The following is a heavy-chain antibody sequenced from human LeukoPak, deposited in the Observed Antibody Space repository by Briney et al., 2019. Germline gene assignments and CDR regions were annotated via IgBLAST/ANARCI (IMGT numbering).Heavy chain of an antibody. D-gene: IGHD1-26*01. CDR2: IYYSGST. J-gene: IGHJ4*02. V-gene: IGHV4-39*01. Sequence: PSETLSLTCTVSGGSISSSSYYWGWIRQPPGKGLEWIGSIYYSGSTYYNPSLKSRVTISVDTSKNQFSLKLSSVTAADTAVYYCAGTVGATNGYFDYWGQGTLVTVSS. CDR3: AGTVGATNGYFDY. CDR1: GGSISSSSYY.